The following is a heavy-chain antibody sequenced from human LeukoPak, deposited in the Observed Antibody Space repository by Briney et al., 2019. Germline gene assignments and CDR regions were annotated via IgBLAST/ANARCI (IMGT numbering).Heavy chain of an antibody. J-gene: IGHJ5*02. CDR2: ISGSGGGT. CDR1: GFTFSSYA. CDR3: AKSDGKRFFDWDDP. Sequence: GESLKISCAASGFTFSSYAMSWVRQAPGKGLEWVSGISGSGGGTHYAGSVKGRFTISRDNSKNTLYLQMNSLRAEDTAVYFCAKSDGKRFFDWDDPWGQGTLVTVSS. D-gene: IGHD3-3*01. V-gene: IGHV3-23*01.